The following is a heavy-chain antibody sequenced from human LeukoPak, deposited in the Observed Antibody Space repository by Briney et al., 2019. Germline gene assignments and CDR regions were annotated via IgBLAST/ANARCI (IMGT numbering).Heavy chain of an antibody. CDR2: ISSSGSAI. Sequence: PGGSLRLSCAASGFPLSSYSINWVRQARWKGLEWVSYISSSGSAIYYVDSVKGRFTVSRDNAKNSLFLQMNSPRAEDTAVYYCVRVKGSYFDYWGQGALVTVSS. V-gene: IGHV3-48*01. CDR1: GFPLSSYS. D-gene: IGHD2-15*01. J-gene: IGHJ4*02. CDR3: VRVKGSYFDY.